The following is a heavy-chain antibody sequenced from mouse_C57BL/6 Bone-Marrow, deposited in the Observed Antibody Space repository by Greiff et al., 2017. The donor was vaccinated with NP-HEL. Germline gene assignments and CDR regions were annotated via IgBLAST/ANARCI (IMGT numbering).Heavy chain of an antibody. CDR2: IDPSDSYT. Sequence: QVQLKQPGAELVMPGASVKLSCKASGYTFTSYWMHWVKQRPGQGLEWIGEIDPSDSYTNYNQKFKGKSTLTVDKSSSTAYMQLSSLTSEDSAVYYCARDLAMDYWGQGTSVTVSS. J-gene: IGHJ4*01. CDR1: GYTFTSYW. V-gene: IGHV1-69*01. CDR3: ARDLAMDY.